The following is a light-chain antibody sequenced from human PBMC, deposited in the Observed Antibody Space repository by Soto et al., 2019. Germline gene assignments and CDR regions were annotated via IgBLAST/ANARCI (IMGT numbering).Light chain of an antibody. J-gene: IGLJ2*01. CDR3: SSYTSSSTLEVV. Sequence: QSALTQPASVSGSPGQSITISCTGTNSDVGGYNYVSWYQQHPGKAPKLMIYDVSNWPSGVSNRFSGSKSGNTASLTISGLQAEDEADYYCSSYTSSSTLEVVFGGGTKLTVL. CDR2: DVS. CDR1: NSDVGGYNY. V-gene: IGLV2-14*01.